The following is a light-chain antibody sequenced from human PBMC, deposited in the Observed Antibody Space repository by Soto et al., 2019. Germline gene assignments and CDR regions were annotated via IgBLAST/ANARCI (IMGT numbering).Light chain of an antibody. J-gene: IGLJ3*02. CDR1: TSNIGAGYE. Sequence: QSVLTQPPSVSGAPGQRVTISCTGSTSNIGAGYEVHWYQQLPGTAPRLLIYGNNNRPSGVPDRFSASKSDTSASLDITGLQAGDESDYYCQSYDFSRGGWVFGGGTKVTVL. CDR3: QSYDFSRGGWV. V-gene: IGLV1-40*01. CDR2: GNN.